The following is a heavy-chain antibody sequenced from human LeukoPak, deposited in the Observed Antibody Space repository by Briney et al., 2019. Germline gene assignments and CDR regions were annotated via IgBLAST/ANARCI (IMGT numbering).Heavy chain of an antibody. J-gene: IGHJ4*02. Sequence: GASLRLSCAVSGFTFSDYYMSWIRQAPGKGLEWVSYISSGGSTISHADSVKGRFTISRDSAENSLYLQMNSLRAEDTALYYCARVGYNGWNFENWGQGTLVTVSS. CDR2: ISSGGSTI. CDR3: ARVGYNGWNFEN. D-gene: IGHD5-12*01. CDR1: GFTFSDYY. V-gene: IGHV3-11*04.